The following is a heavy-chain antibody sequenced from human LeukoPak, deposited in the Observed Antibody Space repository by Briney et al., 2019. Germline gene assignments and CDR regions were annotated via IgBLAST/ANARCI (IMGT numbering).Heavy chain of an antibody. D-gene: IGHD6-19*01. CDR2: INTDGFST. CDR1: GFISSSYW. V-gene: IGHV3-74*01. J-gene: IGHJ3*02. Sequence: GGSLRLSCAASGFISSSYWMHWVRQPPGKGLVYIACINTDGFSTSYADSVKGRFSISRDNSKNTLYLQMNSLRAEDTAVYYCARDGYSSGWYSVGAFDIWGQGTMVTVSS. CDR3: ARDGYSSGWYSVGAFDI.